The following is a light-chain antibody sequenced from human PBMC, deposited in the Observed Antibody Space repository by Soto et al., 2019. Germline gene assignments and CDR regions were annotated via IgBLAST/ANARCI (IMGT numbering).Light chain of an antibody. CDR2: EVS. Sequence: QSSLTQPPSASGSPGQSVTISCTGTSSDVGNYNYVSWYQQHPGKAPKLIIYEVSKRPSGFPDRFSGSKSGNTASLTVSGLQGEDEADYHCSSYAGINKPVLFGGGTQLTVL. J-gene: IGLJ3*02. V-gene: IGLV2-8*01. CDR1: SSDVGNYNY. CDR3: SSYAGINKPVL.